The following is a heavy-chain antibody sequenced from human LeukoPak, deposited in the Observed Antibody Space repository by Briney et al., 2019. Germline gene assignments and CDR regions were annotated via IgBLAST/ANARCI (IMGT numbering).Heavy chain of an antibody. CDR3: ARAWNSPANWFDP. Sequence: SETLSLTCAVYGGAFSGYYWSWIRQPPGKGLEWIGEINHSGSTNYNPSLKNRVTISVDTSKNQFSLKLSSVTAADTAVYCCARAWNSPANWFDPWGQGTLVTVSS. V-gene: IGHV4-34*01. D-gene: IGHD1-7*01. CDR1: GGAFSGYY. J-gene: IGHJ5*02. CDR2: INHSGST.